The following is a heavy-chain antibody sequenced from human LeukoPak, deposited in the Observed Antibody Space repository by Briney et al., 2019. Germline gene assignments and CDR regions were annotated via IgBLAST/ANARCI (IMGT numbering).Heavy chain of an antibody. V-gene: IGHV4-59*08. CDR1: GASVSRDY. CDR2: IFYTGST. J-gene: IGHJ2*01. CDR3: ARLVSFYDSSGYYHYWYFDL. Sequence: SETLSLTCTVSGASVSRDYWSWIREPPGKGLEWIGNIFYTGSTSYNPHLKSRVTMSLDTSRNQFSLKLFSVTAADKAIDYCARLVSFYDSSGYYHYWYFDLWGRGTLVTVSS. D-gene: IGHD3-22*01.